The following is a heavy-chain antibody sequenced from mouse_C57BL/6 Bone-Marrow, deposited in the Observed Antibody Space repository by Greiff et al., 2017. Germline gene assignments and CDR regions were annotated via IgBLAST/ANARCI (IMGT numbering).Heavy chain of an antibody. D-gene: IGHD1-1*01. J-gene: IGHJ3*01. Sequence: QVQLQQPGAELVKPGASVKMSCKASGYTFTSYWITWVKQRPGQGLEWIGDIYPGSGSTNYNEKFKSKDTLTVDTSSSTAYMQLSSLTSEDTAVYYCARALDYYGSSPWFAYWGQGTLVTVSA. CDR2: IYPGSGST. V-gene: IGHV1-55*01. CDR3: ARALDYYGSSPWFAY. CDR1: GYTFTSYW.